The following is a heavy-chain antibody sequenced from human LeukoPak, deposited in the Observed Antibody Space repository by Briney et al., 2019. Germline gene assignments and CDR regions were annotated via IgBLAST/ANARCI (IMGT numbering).Heavy chain of an antibody. Sequence: GGSLRLSCAASGFTFSSYAMSWVRQAPGKGLEWVSAISGSGGSTYYADSVKGRFTISRDNSKNTLYLQMSSLRAEDTAVYYRARVYYGSGSLYQHYYYMDVWGKGTTVTIS. CDR3: ARVYYGSGSLYQHYYYMDV. CDR2: ISGSGGST. D-gene: IGHD3-10*01. J-gene: IGHJ6*03. V-gene: IGHV3-23*01. CDR1: GFTFSSYA.